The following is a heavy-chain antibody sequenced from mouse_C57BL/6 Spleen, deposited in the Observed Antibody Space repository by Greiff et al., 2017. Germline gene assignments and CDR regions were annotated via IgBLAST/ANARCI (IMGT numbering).Heavy chain of an antibody. J-gene: IGHJ2*01. D-gene: IGHD2-1*01. CDR2: ILPGSGST. Sequence: VQLQQSGAELMKPGASVKLSCKATGYTFTGYWIEWVKQRPGHGLEWIGEILPGSGSTNYNEKFKGKATFTADTSSNTAYMQLCSLTTEDSAIYYCASQVIYQGYFDYWGQGTTLTVSS. V-gene: IGHV1-9*01. CDR3: ASQVIYQGYFDY. CDR1: GYTFTGYW.